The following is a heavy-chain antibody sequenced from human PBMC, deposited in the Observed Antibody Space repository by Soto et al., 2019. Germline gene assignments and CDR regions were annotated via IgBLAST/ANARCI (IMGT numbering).Heavy chain of an antibody. Sequence: ASTXALSCAFCVFCIISRNLFVGFRQPPGKGLDWIGEIYHSGSTNYNPSIKSRVTISVYKSKNQFSLKLSSVTAADTAVYYCARGKDPAMVENWLEPWGQRTLV. V-gene: IGHV4-4*02. D-gene: IGHD5-18*01. CDR3: ARGKDPAMVENWLEP. J-gene: IGHJ5*02. CDR2: IYHSGST. CDR1: VFCIISRNL.